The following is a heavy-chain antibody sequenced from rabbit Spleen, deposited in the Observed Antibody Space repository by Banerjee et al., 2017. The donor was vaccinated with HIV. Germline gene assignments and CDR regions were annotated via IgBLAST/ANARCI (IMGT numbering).Heavy chain of an antibody. CDR3: VREVAAKFNL. CDR2: IVPIFGVT. J-gene: IGHJ4*01. Sequence: QEQLVESGGDLVQPEGSLKLSCKASEFDFSNYGVSWVRQAPGKGLEWIGYIVPIFGVTYYANWVNGRFTISSHNAQNTLFLQLNSLTAADTATYFCVREVAAKFNLWGPGTLVTVS. CDR1: EFDFSNYG. D-gene: IGHD4-1*01. V-gene: IGHV1S47*01.